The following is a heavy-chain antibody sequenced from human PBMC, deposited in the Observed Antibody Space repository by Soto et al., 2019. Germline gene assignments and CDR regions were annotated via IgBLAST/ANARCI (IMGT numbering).Heavy chain of an antibody. Sequence: SLRLSCVASGLTFRSYGMHWVRQAPGKGLEWVAVISYDGSNKYYADSVKGRFTISRDNSKNTLYLQMNSLRAEDTAVYYCAKGGHRGQLRRGLGYWGQGPLFPVPS. V-gene: IGHV3-30*18. CDR2: ISYDGSNK. CDR3: AKGGHRGQLRRGLGY. J-gene: IGHJ4*02. CDR1: GLTFRSYG. D-gene: IGHD3-10*01.